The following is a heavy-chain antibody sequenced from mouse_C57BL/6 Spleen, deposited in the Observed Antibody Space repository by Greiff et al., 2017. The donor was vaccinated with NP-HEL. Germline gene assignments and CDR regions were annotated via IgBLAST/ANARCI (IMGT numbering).Heavy chain of an antibody. CDR3: ARIDYGNYVSLYYAMDY. CDR1: GYTFTSYW. Sequence: QVQLQQSGAELVKPGASVKLSCKASGYTFTSYWMHWVKQRPGQGLEWIGMIHPNSGSTNYNEKFKSKATLTVDKSSSTAYMQLSSLTSEDSAVYYCARIDYGNYVSLYYAMDYWGQGTSVTVSS. V-gene: IGHV1-64*01. CDR2: IHPNSGST. J-gene: IGHJ4*01. D-gene: IGHD2-1*01.